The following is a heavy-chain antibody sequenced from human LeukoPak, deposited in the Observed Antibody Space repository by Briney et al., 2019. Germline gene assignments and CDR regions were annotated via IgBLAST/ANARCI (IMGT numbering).Heavy chain of an antibody. J-gene: IGHJ3*02. Sequence: GGSLRLSCAASGYSFSSYGMQWVRQAPGKGLEWVAVIWYDGSKKYYADSVKGRFTISRDDSKNTLYLQMNSLRAEDTAIYYCARDSGVDITGTTFSAAFDIWGQGTMVTVSS. CDR1: GYSFSSYG. V-gene: IGHV3-33*01. CDR2: IWYDGSKK. D-gene: IGHD1-7*01. CDR3: ARDSGVDITGTTFSAAFDI.